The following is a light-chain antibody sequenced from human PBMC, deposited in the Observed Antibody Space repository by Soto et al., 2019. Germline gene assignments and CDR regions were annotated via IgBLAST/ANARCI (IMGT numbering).Light chain of an antibody. V-gene: IGKV1-12*01. CDR2: GAT. CDR3: QQASRVPLT. J-gene: IGKJ4*01. CDR1: QVISSW. Sequence: IQMTQSPSSVSAAVGDRVTITCRASQVISSWLAWYQQRLGTAPKILIYGATTLRSGVPSRFSGSESGTLFTLAITSLQPEDSATYYCQQASRVPLTVGGGTNVEIQ.